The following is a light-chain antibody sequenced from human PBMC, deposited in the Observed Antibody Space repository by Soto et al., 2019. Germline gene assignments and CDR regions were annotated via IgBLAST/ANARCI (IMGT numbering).Light chain of an antibody. CDR3: CSSAPESTYV. CDR1: SSDVGAYNS. CDR2: KVT. Sequence: QSVLAQPASVSGSPGQSGTISCTWTSSDVGAYNSVSWYQQHPDKAPQLMIYKVTQRPSGVSNRFSGSTSGNAASLTISGLQAGDEADYFCCSSAPESTYVFGTGTKVTVL. J-gene: IGLJ1*01. V-gene: IGLV2-23*02.